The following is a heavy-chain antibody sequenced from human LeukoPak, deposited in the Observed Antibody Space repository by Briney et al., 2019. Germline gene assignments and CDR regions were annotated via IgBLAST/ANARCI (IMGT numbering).Heavy chain of an antibody. CDR1: GFTFSSHG. V-gene: IGHV3-33*01. D-gene: IGHD3-10*02. J-gene: IGHJ4*02. CDR3: ARVPKFGELSSYFDY. Sequence: GGSLRPSCTASGFTFSSHGMHWVRQAPGKGLEWVAVIWYDGSNKYYADSVKGRFTISRDNSKNTLYLQMNSLRAEDTAVYYCARVPKFGELSSYFDYWGQGTLVTVSS. CDR2: IWYDGSNK.